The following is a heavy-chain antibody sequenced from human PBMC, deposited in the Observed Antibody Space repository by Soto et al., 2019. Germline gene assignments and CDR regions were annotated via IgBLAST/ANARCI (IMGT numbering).Heavy chain of an antibody. J-gene: IGHJ4*02. CDR2: IYYSGST. CDR1: GGSISSSSYY. Sequence: QLQLQESGPGLVKPSETLSLTCTVSGGSISSSSYYWGWIRQPPGKGLEWIGSIYYSGSTYYNPSLKSRVTISVDTSKNQFSLKLSSVTAADTAVYYCARHYQGYSGYEPEYFDYWGQGTLVTVSS. V-gene: IGHV4-39*01. CDR3: ARHYQGYSGYEPEYFDY. D-gene: IGHD5-12*01.